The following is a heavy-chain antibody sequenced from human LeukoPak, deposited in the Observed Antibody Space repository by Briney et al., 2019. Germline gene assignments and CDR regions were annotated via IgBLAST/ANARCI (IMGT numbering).Heavy chain of an antibody. V-gene: IGHV3-21*01. CDR2: ISSSSSYI. J-gene: IGHJ4*02. Sequence: PGGSLRLSCAASGFTFSSYSMNWLRQAPGKGLEWVSYISSSSSYIYYADSVKGRFTISRDNAKNSLNLQMNSLRAEGTAVYYWAGTPFDPVDSYRSPDDYWGQGTLVTVSS. CDR3: AGTPFDPVDSYRSPDDY. CDR1: GFTFSSYS. D-gene: IGHD5-18*01.